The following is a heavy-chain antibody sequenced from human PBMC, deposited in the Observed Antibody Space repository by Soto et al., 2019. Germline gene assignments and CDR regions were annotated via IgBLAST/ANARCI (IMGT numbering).Heavy chain of an antibody. Sequence: HPGGSLRLSCTASGFTFGDYAMSWFRQAPGKGLEWVGFIRSKAYGGTTEYAASVKGRFTISRDDSKSIAYLQMNSLKTEDTAVYYCTRVLMEQLDYYYSGMDVWGQGTTVTVSS. J-gene: IGHJ6*02. V-gene: IGHV3-49*03. CDR2: IRSKAYGGTT. D-gene: IGHD6-6*01. CDR3: TRVLMEQLDYYYSGMDV. CDR1: GFTFGDYA.